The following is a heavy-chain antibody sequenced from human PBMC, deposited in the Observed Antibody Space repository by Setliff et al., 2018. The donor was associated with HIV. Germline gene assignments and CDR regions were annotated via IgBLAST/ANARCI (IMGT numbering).Heavy chain of an antibody. D-gene: IGHD5-12*01. Sequence: SETLSLTCTVSGGSISSYYWSWIRQPPGKGLEWIGYIYSSGSTNYNPSLKSRVTISVDTSKNQFSLKLSSVTAADTAVYYCARDSRWLQFPYFDSWGQGTPVTAPQ. CDR1: GGSISSYY. CDR2: IYSSGST. CDR3: ARDSRWLQFPYFDS. V-gene: IGHV4-4*08. J-gene: IGHJ4*01.